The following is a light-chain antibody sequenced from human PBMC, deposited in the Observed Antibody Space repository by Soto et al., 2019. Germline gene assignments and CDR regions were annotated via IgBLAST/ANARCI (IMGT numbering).Light chain of an antibody. CDR2: GAS. CDR3: QQYNNLPPIT. V-gene: IGKV3-15*01. Sequence: EVVMPQKKDPLSLSPGERATLSCRASQSVSSNLAWYQQKPGQAPRLLIYGASTRATGIPARFSGSGSGTEFTLTISSLQSEDFAVYYCQQYNNLPPITFCQGRR. CDR1: QSVSSN. J-gene: IGKJ5*01.